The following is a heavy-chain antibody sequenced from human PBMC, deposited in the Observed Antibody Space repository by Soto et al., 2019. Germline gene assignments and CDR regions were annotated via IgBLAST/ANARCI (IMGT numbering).Heavy chain of an antibody. CDR1: GGSFSGYY. J-gene: IGHJ4*02. V-gene: IGHV4-34*01. D-gene: IGHD3-3*01. CDR3: ARDVLYYDFWSGYYTGLALDY. Sequence: TSETLSLTCAAYGGSFSGYYWSWIRQPPGKGLEWIGEINHSGSTNYNPSLKSRVTISVDTSKNQFSLKLSSVTAADTAVYYCARDVLYYDFWSGYYTGLALDYWGQGTLVTVSS. CDR2: INHSGST.